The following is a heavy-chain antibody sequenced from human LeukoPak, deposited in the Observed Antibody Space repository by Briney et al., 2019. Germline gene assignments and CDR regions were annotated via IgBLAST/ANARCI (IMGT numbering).Heavy chain of an antibody. Sequence: SETLSLTCTVSGGSISSYYWSWIRQPPGKGLEWIGYIYYSGSTNYNPSLKSRVTISVGTSKNQFSLKLSSVTAADTAVYYCARQLRDYYDSSGRIDYWGQGTLVTVSS. CDR3: ARQLRDYYDSSGRIDY. J-gene: IGHJ4*02. CDR1: GGSISSYY. V-gene: IGHV4-59*08. CDR2: IYYSGST. D-gene: IGHD3-22*01.